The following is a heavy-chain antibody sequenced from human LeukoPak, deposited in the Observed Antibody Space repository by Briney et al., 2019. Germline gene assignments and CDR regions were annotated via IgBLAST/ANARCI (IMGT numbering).Heavy chain of an antibody. J-gene: IGHJ4*02. D-gene: IGHD5-18*01. CDR2: ISAQHGQT. CDR3: ARGSGYSYAFTGRERTKSRLDY. Sequence: ASVKVSCKTSGYSENFYGITWVRQVAGQGLEWMGWISAQHGQTEYAPNSQDRVTMTTDTYTNTAYMELRSLRSDDTAVYYCARGSGYSYAFTGRERTKSRLDYWGPGTLVTVSS. V-gene: IGHV1-18*01. CDR1: GYSENFYG.